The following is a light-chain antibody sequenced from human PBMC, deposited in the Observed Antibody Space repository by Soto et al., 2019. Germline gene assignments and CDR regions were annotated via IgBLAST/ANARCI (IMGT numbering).Light chain of an antibody. CDR1: QGISTY. CDR3: QQFNSYPPDS. Sequence: DVQLTQSPSFLSASVGDRVTITCRASQGISTYLAWYQQKPGKAPKLLIYAASTLQSGTPSRFSGSGSGTELTLTINSLKHEDFATYYCQQFNSYPPDSFGQGNKLEIK. CDR2: AAS. J-gene: IGKJ2*01. V-gene: IGKV1-9*01.